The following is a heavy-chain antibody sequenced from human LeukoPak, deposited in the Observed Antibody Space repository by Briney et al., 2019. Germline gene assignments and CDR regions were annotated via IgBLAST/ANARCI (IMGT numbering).Heavy chain of an antibody. Sequence: PSETLSLTCAVYGVSFSGYYWSWIRQPPGKGLEWIGEINHSGSTNYNPSLKSRVTISVDTSKNQFSLKLSSVTAADTAVYYCARHPISRYYYDSSDRLAFDIWGQGTMVTVSS. CDR3: ARHPISRYYYDSSDRLAFDI. J-gene: IGHJ3*02. CDR2: INHSGST. V-gene: IGHV4-34*01. D-gene: IGHD3-22*01. CDR1: GVSFSGYY.